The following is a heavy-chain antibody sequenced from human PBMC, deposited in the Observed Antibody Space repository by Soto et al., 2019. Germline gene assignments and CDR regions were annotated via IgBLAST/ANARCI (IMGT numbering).Heavy chain of an antibody. J-gene: IGHJ6*02. CDR1: GFTFSSYG. V-gene: IGHV3-30*18. CDR3: AKEEYGDYDLGDYYGMDV. D-gene: IGHD4-17*01. Sequence: QVQLVESGGGVVQPGRSLRLSCAASGFTFSSYGMHWVRQAPGKGLEWVAVISYDGSNKYYADSVKGRFTISRDNSKNTLYLQMNSLRAEDTAVYYCAKEEYGDYDLGDYYGMDVWGQGTTVTVSS. CDR2: ISYDGSNK.